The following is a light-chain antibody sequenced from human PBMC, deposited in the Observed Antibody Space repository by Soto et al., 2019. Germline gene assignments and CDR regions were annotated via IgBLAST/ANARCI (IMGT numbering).Light chain of an antibody. CDR3: LAWDSSLNGYV. CDR2: NNE. CDR1: SFNIGNHG. V-gene: IGLV1-36*01. Sequence: QSALPQPPSVSAAPGQRVTISCPGGSFNIGNHGVNWYLQIPGKPPKVVIYNNEFLSSGVSDRFSGSKSGTSASLAISGLQSEDEGDYFCLAWDSSLNGYVFGPGTKVTVL. J-gene: IGLJ1*01.